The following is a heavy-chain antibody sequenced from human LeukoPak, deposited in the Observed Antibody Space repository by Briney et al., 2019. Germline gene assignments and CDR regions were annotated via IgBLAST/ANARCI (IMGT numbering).Heavy chain of an antibody. Sequence: PSETLSLTCTVSGGSIGIYYWNWIRQPAGKGLEWIGRIFTSGIANYNPSLKSRVTMSVDTSKNQFSLNLSSVTAADTAVYYCARKVAGTTYWYFDLWGRGTLVTVSS. V-gene: IGHV4-4*07. D-gene: IGHD1-14*01. J-gene: IGHJ2*01. CDR1: GGSIGIYY. CDR3: ARKVAGTTYWYFDL. CDR2: IFTSGIA.